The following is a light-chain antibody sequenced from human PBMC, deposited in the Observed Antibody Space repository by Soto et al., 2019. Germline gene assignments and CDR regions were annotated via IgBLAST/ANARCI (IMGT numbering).Light chain of an antibody. J-gene: IGKJ5*01. CDR1: QSVSSY. Sequence: ERVLTRSPTTLSLSTGERATLSCGASQSVSSYLAWYQQKPGQAPRLLIYGASTRATGIPARFSGSGSGTEFTLTISSLQSEDFAVYYCQQYNNWPPITFGQGTRLEIK. CDR3: QQYNNWPPIT. CDR2: GAS. V-gene: IGKV3-15*01.